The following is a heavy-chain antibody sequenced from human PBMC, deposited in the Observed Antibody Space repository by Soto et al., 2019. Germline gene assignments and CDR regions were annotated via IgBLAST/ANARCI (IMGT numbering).Heavy chain of an antibody. CDR1: GGSISSSNW. J-gene: IGHJ3*02. CDR3: ARPAGYDFWSGPLGGNDAFDI. D-gene: IGHD3-3*01. V-gene: IGHV4-4*02. Sequence: PSETLSLTCAVSGGSISSSNWWSGVRQPPGKGLEWIGEIYHSGSTNYNPSLKSRVTISVDKSKNQFSLKLSSVTAADTAVYYCARPAGYDFWSGPLGGNDAFDIWGQGTMVTVSS. CDR2: IYHSGST.